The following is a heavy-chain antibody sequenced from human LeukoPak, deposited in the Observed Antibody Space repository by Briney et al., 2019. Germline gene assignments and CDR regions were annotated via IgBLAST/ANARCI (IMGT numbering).Heavy chain of an antibody. CDR3: ARDSGAAAGTGFDY. J-gene: IGHJ4*02. CDR2: INPNSGGT. V-gene: IGHV1-2*02. CDR1: GYTFTGYY. Sequence: GASVKVSCKASGYTFTGYYMHWVRQAAGQGLEWMGWINPNSGGTNYAQKFQGRVTMTRDTSISTAYMELSRLRSDDTAVYYCARDSGAAAGTGFDYWGQGTLVTVSS. D-gene: IGHD6-13*01.